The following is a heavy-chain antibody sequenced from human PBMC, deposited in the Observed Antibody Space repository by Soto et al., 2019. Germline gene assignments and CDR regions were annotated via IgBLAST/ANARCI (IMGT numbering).Heavy chain of an antibody. Sequence: QVQLQESGPGLVKPSGTLSLTCAVSGGSISSSNWWRWVRQPPGKGLEWIGEIYHSGSTNYNPPLKRRVTISVDKSKNPFSLKLSCVTAADTAVYYCAREGGGVVVVAAQDGWFDPWGQGTLVTVSS. J-gene: IGHJ5*02. CDR1: GGSISSSNW. CDR2: IYHSGST. D-gene: IGHD2-15*01. V-gene: IGHV4-4*02. CDR3: AREGGGVVVVAAQDGWFDP.